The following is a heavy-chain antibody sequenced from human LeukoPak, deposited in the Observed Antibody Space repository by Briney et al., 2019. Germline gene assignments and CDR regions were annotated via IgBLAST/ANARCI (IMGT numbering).Heavy chain of an antibody. CDR3: ARGSPYGRNWFDP. D-gene: IGHD3-10*01. V-gene: IGHV4-34*01. CDR1: GGAFSGYY. J-gene: IGHJ5*02. CDR2: INHSGST. Sequence: SETLSLTCAVYGGAFSGYYWSWVRQPPGKGLGWIWEINHSGSTNYNPSLKSRVTISVDTSKNQFSLKLSSVTAADTAVYYCARGSPYGRNWFDPWGQGTLVTVSS.